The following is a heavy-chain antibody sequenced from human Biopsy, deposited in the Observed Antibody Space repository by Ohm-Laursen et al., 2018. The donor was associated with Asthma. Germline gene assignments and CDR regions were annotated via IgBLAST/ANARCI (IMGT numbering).Heavy chain of an antibody. CDR2: IYWYGEK. D-gene: IGHD3-10*01. J-gene: IGHJ5*02. Sequence: TQTLTLTCTFSGFSLSTSGVSLGWIRQPPGKALEWLALIYWYGEKRYSPSLKSRLTITEDTSKNQVVLTMTNMDPVDTGTYYCARRGLPGFSRDSGSYLTSVWFDPWGQGTLVTVSS. CDR1: GFSLSTSGVS. V-gene: IGHV2-5*01. CDR3: ARRGLPGFSRDSGSYLTSVWFDP.